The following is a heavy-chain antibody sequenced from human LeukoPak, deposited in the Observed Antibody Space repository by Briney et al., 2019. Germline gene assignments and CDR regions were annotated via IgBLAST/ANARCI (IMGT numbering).Heavy chain of an antibody. D-gene: IGHD6-19*01. CDR2: IYSDGST. CDR1: GFIVSSSY. V-gene: IGHV3-53*01. Sequence: GGSLRLSCAASGFIVSSSYMSWVRQAPGKGLEWVSVIYSDGSTYYADSVKGRFTISRDNSKNTLYLQMKSLRAEDTAIYYCAKGPLIEVAGTTWDYWGQGTLVTVSS. CDR3: AKGPLIEVAGTTWDY. J-gene: IGHJ4*02.